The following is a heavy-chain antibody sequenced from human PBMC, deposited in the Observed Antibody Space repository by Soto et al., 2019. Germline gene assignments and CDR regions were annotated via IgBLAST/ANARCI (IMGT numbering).Heavy chain of an antibody. CDR2: IWDDGTRR. D-gene: IGHD3-16*01. J-gene: IGHJ2*01. CDR1: GFAFGTYV. Sequence: QVQLAESGGGVVQAGQSLRVSCEASGFAFGTYVMHWVRQAPGKGLEWVALIWDDGTRREYLESVRGRFTISRDNSKNTMYLQMNNLRVEDTALYYCVRDRDPMSREVIMTVGHLRLWGRGTLVSVSS. CDR3: VRDRDPMSREVIMTVGHLRL. V-gene: IGHV3-33*01.